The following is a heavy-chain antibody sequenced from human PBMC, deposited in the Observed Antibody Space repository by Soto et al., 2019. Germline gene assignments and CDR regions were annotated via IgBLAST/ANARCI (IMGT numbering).Heavy chain of an antibody. D-gene: IGHD3-22*01. V-gene: IGHV4-59*12. CDR3: ARGLYDSSGCYFDY. Sequence: SETLSLTCTVSGGSINSYYWSWIRQSPEKGLEWIGYIYGSGSTNYNPSLKSRVTISVDTSKNTLYLQMNSLRAEDTAVYYCARGLYDSSGCYFDYWGQGTLVTVSS. CDR2: IYGSGST. J-gene: IGHJ4*02. CDR1: GGSINSYY.